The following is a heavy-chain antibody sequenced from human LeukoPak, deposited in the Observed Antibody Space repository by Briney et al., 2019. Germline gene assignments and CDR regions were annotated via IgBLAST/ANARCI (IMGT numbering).Heavy chain of an antibody. V-gene: IGHV3-74*01. D-gene: IGHD3-16*01. Sequence: PGGTLRLSCAASGFTFSSYWMHWVRQAPGKGLVWVSRINSDGSSTSYADSVKGRFTIDRDNSKNTVYLQMNSLRPDDTGIYSCARQESRNYQYEGPDYWGQGNLVTVSS. CDR3: ARQESRNYQYEGPDY. J-gene: IGHJ4*02. CDR2: INSDGSST. CDR1: GFTFSSYW.